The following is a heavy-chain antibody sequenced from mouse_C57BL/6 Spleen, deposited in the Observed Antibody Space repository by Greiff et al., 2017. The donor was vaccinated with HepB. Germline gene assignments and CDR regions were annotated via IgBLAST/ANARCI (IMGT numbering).Heavy chain of an antibody. D-gene: IGHD1-1*01. CDR1: GYTFTSYW. CDR3: ARWGYYYGSRHDY. J-gene: IGHJ2*01. V-gene: IGHV1-53*01. CDR2: INPSNGGT. Sequence: VQLQESGTELVKPGASVKLSCKASGYTFTSYWMHWVKQRPGQGLEWIGNINPSNGGTNYNEKFKSKATLTVDKSSSTAYMQLSSLTSEDSAVYYCARWGYYYGSRHDYWGQGTTLTVSS.